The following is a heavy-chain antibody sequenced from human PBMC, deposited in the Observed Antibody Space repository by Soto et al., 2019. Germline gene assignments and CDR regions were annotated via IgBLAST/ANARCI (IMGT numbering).Heavy chain of an antibody. J-gene: IGHJ4*02. Sequence: QVQLQESGPGLAKPSETLSLTCTVSGDSISGSSRSWILQPPGKGLEWIAYMYFSGSTNYNPSLKSRVTISVDTSTNQFSLKLTSVTAADTAVYYCARGSGWYFHWGQGTLVTVSS. V-gene: IGHV4-59*01. D-gene: IGHD6-19*01. CDR3: ARGSGWYFH. CDR2: MYFSGST. CDR1: GDSISGSS.